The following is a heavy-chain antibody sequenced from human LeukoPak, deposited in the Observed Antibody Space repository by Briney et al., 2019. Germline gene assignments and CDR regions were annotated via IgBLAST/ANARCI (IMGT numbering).Heavy chain of an antibody. CDR1: GLTFNHYG. V-gene: IGHV3-30*02. CDR3: ASQHLYYYGSGSSSGFDY. J-gene: IGHJ4*02. CDR2: IRHDLSYK. Sequence: GGSLRLSCVTSGLTFNHYGMHWVRQAAGKGLEWMTFIRHDLSYKFYADSVKGRFTVSRDNSKNILYLQMNSLRAEDTAVYYCASQHLYYYGSGSSSGFDYWGQGTLVTVSS. D-gene: IGHD3-10*01.